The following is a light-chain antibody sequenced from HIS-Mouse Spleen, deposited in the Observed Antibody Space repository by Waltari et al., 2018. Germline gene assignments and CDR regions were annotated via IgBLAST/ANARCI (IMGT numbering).Light chain of an antibody. CDR3: CSYAGSSTWV. Sequence: QSALTQPASVSGSPGQSITISCTGTSSDVGSYNLVSWYQQHPGKAPKLRIYEGSKRPSGVSNRFSGSKDGNTASLTISGLQAEDEADYYCCSYAGSSTWVFGGGTKLTVL. CDR1: SSDVGSYNL. V-gene: IGLV2-23*01. J-gene: IGLJ3*02. CDR2: EGS.